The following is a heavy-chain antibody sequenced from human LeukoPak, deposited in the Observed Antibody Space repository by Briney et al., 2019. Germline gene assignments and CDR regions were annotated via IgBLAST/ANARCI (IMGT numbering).Heavy chain of an antibody. Sequence: SQTLSLTCAVSGGPISSGGFSWSWIRQPPGKGLEWIGYISHSGSTYYNPSLKSRVTISVDSSNNQFSLKLTSVTAADTAVYYCASGGGRPYYDTRGDAFDIWGQGTMVTVSS. V-gene: IGHV4-30-2*01. CDR1: GGPISSGGFS. D-gene: IGHD3-22*01. CDR2: ISHSGST. CDR3: ASGGGRPYYDTRGDAFDI. J-gene: IGHJ3*02.